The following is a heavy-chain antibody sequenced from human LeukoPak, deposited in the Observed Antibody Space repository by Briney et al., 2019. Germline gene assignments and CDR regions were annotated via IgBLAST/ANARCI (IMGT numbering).Heavy chain of an antibody. CDR2: ISNNGGYT. J-gene: IGHJ4*02. CDR3: AKQLGYCSDGSCYFPY. D-gene: IGHD2-15*01. V-gene: IGHV3-23*01. CDR1: GFTFSAYS. Sequence: GGSLRLSCAASGFTFSAYSMNWVRQAPGKGLEWVSAISNNGGYTYYADSVQGRFTISRDNSKSTLCLQMNSLRAEDTAVYYCAKQLGYCSDGSCYFPYWGQGTLVTVSS.